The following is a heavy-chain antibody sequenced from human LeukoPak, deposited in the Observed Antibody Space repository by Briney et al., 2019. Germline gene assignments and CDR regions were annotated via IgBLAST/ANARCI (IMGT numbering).Heavy chain of an antibody. V-gene: IGHV4-30-4*01. J-gene: IGHJ4*02. Sequence: SETLSLTCTVSGGSISSGDYYWSWVRQPPGKGLEWIGYIYYSGSTYYNPSLKSRVTISVDTSNNQFSLKLTSVTAADTAVYYCARDSWPEVARFDFWGQGTLVTVSS. CDR3: ARDSWPEVARFDF. CDR2: IYYSGST. D-gene: IGHD1-14*01. CDR1: GGSISSGDYY.